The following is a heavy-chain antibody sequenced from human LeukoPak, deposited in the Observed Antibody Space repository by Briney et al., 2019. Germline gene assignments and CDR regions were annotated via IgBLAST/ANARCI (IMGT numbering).Heavy chain of an antibody. Sequence: GGSLRLSCAASGFTFDDYAMHWVRQGPGKGLEWVSGISWNSGSIGYADSVKGRFTISRDNSKNRLYLQMNSLRAEDTAVYYCAKEQSDYIWGTYRPGDYYFDSWGQGTLVTVSS. J-gene: IGHJ4*02. CDR2: ISWNSGSI. D-gene: IGHD3-16*02. CDR1: GFTFDDYA. CDR3: AKEQSDYIWGTYRPGDYYFDS. V-gene: IGHV3-9*01.